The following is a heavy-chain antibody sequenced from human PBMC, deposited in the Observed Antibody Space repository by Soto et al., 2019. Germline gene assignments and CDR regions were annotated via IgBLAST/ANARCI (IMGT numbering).Heavy chain of an antibody. Sequence: TSETLSLTCTVSSGSISSADYYWSWIRQPPGKGLEWIGYIYYTGSAYYNPSLKSRVTMSVDTSKNQFSLKVTSVTAADTAVYYCASGGSSNWFDPWGQGTLVTVSS. V-gene: IGHV4-30-4*01. CDR3: ASGGSSNWFDP. CDR2: IYYTGSA. CDR1: SGSISSADYY. J-gene: IGHJ5*02. D-gene: IGHD1-26*01.